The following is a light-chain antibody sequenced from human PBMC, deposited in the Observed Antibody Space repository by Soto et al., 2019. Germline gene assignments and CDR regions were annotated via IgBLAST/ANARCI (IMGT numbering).Light chain of an antibody. CDR1: NSDVGGYNY. J-gene: IGLJ3*02. CDR2: EVS. V-gene: IGLV2-14*01. Sequence: QSVLTQPASVSGSPGQSITISCAGSNSDVGGYNYVSWYQQHPGKAPKLMIFEVSDRPSGVSNRFSGSKSGDTASLTISGLRAEDEADYYCSSYASGSTPVVFGGGTKLTVL. CDR3: SSYASGSTPVV.